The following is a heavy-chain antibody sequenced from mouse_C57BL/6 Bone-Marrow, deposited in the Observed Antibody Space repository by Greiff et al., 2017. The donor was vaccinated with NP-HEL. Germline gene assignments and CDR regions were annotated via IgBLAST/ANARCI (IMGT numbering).Heavy chain of an antibody. J-gene: IGHJ2*01. Sequence: QVQLQQPGAELVKPGASVKLSCKASGYTFPSSWMPGVKQRPGQGLEWIGRINPNSGSTNYNENFKSKAQLTVDNSSSTAYMQLSSLTSEDSAVYYCARAGWGDYFDYWGQGTTLTVSS. CDR2: INPNSGST. D-gene: IGHD1-1*02. CDR3: ARAGWGDYFDY. V-gene: IGHV1-64*01. CDR1: GYTFPSSW.